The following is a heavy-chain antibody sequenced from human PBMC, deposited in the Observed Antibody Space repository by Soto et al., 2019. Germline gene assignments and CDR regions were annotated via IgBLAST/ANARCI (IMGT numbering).Heavy chain of an antibody. CDR1: GFTFSLYA. CDR3: AKGFYGSGFLFEN. Sequence: GSLRLSCAASGFTFSLYAMGWVRQAPGKGLEWVSTLSGDGGSTFYADFVKGRFTISRDNSKNTLYLQMNSLRAEDTAVYYCAKGFYGSGFLFENWGQGTLVTVSX. V-gene: IGHV3-23*01. CDR2: LSGDGGST. J-gene: IGHJ4*02. D-gene: IGHD3-10*01.